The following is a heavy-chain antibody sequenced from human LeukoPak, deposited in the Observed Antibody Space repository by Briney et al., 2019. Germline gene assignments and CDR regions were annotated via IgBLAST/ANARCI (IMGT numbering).Heavy chain of an antibody. CDR2: INHSGST. V-gene: IGHV4-34*01. CDR3: ARGFDSSGYYDY. D-gene: IGHD3-22*01. J-gene: IGHJ4*02. Sequence: SETLSLTCAVYGGSFSGYDWSWIRQPPGKGLEWIGEINHSGSTNYNPSLKSRVTISVDTSKNQFSLKLSSVTAADTAVYYCARGFDSSGYYDYWGQGTLVTVSS. CDR1: GGSFSGYD.